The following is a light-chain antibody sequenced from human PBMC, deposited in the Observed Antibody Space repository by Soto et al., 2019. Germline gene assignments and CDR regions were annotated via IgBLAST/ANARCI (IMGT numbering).Light chain of an antibody. J-gene: IGLJ2*01. CDR2: TNN. V-gene: IGLV1-47*02. Sequence: QAVVTQPPSASGTPGQRVTISCSGSSSSIGSNYVYWYQHLPGTAPKLLIYTNNQRPSGVPDRFSGSKSGTSASLAISGLRSEDEADYYCAAWDDNLSGVIFGGGTKLTVL. CDR1: SSSIGSNY. CDR3: AAWDDNLSGVI.